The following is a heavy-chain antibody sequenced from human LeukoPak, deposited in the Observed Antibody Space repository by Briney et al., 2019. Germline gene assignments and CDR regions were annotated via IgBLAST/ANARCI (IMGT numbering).Heavy chain of an antibody. CDR1: GGSISSGSYY. CDR2: IYTSGST. Sequence: KTSETLSLTRTVSGGSISSGSYYWSWIRQPPGEVLEWIGRIYTSGSTHYNPSLQSRVTISVDTSKTQFSLTLSSVTAADTAVYYCARYDYGDYGDYWGQGPLATVSS. V-gene: IGHV4-61*02. J-gene: IGHJ4*02. CDR3: ARYDYGDYGDY. D-gene: IGHD4-17*01.